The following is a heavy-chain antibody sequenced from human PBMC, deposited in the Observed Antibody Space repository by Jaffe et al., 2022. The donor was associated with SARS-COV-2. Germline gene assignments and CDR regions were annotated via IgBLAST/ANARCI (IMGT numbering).Heavy chain of an antibody. D-gene: IGHD2-21*02. V-gene: IGHV4-39*01. CDR2: MYYSGTT. CDR3: ARPVVTATRVAFDI. CDR1: GDSISSSSYC. J-gene: IGHJ3*02. Sequence: QLQLQESGPGLVKPSETLSLTCTVSGDSISSSSYCWGWIRQPPGKGLEWIGSMYYSGTTYYNPSLTSRVTISVDTSKNQFSLKLSSVTAADTAVYYCARPVVTATRVAFDIWGQGTMVTVSS.